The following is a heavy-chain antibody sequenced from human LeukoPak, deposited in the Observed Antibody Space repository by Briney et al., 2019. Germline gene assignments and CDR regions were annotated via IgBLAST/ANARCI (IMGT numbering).Heavy chain of an antibody. CDR1: GYTFTSYY. V-gene: IGHV1-46*01. Sequence: ASVKVSCKASGYTFTSYYMHWVRQAPGQGLEWMGIINPSGGSTSYAQKFQGRVTMTRDTSTSTVYMELSSLRSEDTAVYYCARGSSVKITIFGVGPRWGGYWGQGTLVTVSS. CDR2: INPSGGST. J-gene: IGHJ4*02. CDR3: ARGSSVKITIFGVGPRWGGY. D-gene: IGHD3-3*01.